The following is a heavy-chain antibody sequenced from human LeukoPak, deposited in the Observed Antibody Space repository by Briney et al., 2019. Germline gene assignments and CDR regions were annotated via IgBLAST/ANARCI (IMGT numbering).Heavy chain of an antibody. V-gene: IGHV4-34*01. CDR1: RGSFRGFY. D-gene: IGHD2-21*02. J-gene: IGHJ6*03. CDR2: INHSGSS. Sequence: SETLSLTCAVYRGSFRGFYWTWIRQSPGKGLEWIGEINHSGSSSYNPSLKSRIMISVDMSKNQFSLKVRSVTAADTAVYYCARSHCGGDCYSSRWQILYGYYYYYMDVWGTGTTVTVSS. CDR3: ARSHCGGDCYSSRWQILYGYYYYYMDV.